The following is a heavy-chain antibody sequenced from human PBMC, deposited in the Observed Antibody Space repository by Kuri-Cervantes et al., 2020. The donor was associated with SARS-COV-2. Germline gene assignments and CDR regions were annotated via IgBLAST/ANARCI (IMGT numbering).Heavy chain of an antibody. CDR3: AVLTGESGPYYYYYGMDV. J-gene: IGHJ6*02. V-gene: IGHV1-18*01. Sequence: ASVKVSCKASGYTFTSYGISWVRQAPGQGLEWMGWISAYNGNTNYAQKLQGRATMTTDTSTSTPYMELRSLRSDDTAVYYCAVLTGESGPYYYYYGMDVWGQGTTVTVSS. CDR1: GYTFTSYG. D-gene: IGHD7-27*01. CDR2: ISAYNGNT.